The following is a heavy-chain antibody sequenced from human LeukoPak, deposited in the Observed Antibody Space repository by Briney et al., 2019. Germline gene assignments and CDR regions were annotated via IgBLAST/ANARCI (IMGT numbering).Heavy chain of an antibody. J-gene: IGHJ6*02. CDR2: IYYSGSP. D-gene: IGHD4-17*01. V-gene: IGHV4-30-4*01. CDR1: GGSISSGDYY. CDR3: ASVSRYGDYYYYGMDL. Sequence: SQTLSLTCTVSGGSISSGDYYWSWIRQPPGKGLEWIGYIYYSGSPYYNPSLKSRVTISVDTSNNQFSLKLSSLTAAHTAVYYCASVSRYGDYYYYGMDLWGQGTTVPVSS.